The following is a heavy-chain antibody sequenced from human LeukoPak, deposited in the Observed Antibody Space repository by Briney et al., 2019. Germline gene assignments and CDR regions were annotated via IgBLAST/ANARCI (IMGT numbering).Heavy chain of an antibody. D-gene: IGHD2-21*02. CDR1: GDSISSGGYY. Sequence: PSETLSLTCIVSGDSISSGGYYWGWIRQPPGKGLEWIGSIYYSGSTYYSPSLKSRVTISVDTSKNQFSLKLSSVTAADTAVYYCARLLVGTLYYFDYWGQGTLVTVSS. CDR2: IYYSGST. CDR3: ARLLVGTLYYFDY. J-gene: IGHJ4*02. V-gene: IGHV4-39*01.